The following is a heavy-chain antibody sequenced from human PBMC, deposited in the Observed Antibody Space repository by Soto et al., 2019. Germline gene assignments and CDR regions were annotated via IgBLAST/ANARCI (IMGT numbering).Heavy chain of an antibody. V-gene: IGHV4-4*02. CDR3: ARWSDWYWYFDL. CDR1: GGSISSSNW. J-gene: IGHJ2*01. D-gene: IGHD3-9*01. Sequence: SETLSLTXAVSGGSISSSNWWSWVRQPPGKGLEWIGEIYHSGSTNYNPSLKSRVTISVDKSKNQFSLKLSSVTAADTAVYYCARWSDWYWYFDLWGRGTLVTVSS. CDR2: IYHSGST.